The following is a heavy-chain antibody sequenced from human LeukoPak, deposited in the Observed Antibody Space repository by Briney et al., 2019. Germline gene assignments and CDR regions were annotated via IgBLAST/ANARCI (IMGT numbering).Heavy chain of an antibody. Sequence: GGSLRLSCAASGFTFSSYGMHWVRQAPGKGLEWVAVIWYDGSNKYYADSVKGRFTISRDNSKNTLCLQMNSLRAEDTAVYYCARGTDIVVVPAANFDYWGQGTLVTVSS. CDR1: GFTFSSYG. CDR3: ARGTDIVVVPAANFDY. CDR2: IWYDGSNK. J-gene: IGHJ4*02. D-gene: IGHD2-2*01. V-gene: IGHV3-33*01.